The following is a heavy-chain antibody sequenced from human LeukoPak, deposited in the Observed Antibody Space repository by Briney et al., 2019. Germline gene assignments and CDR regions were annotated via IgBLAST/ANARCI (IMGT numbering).Heavy chain of an antibody. CDR1: GGSISGSSYY. V-gene: IGHV4-39*01. Sequence: SETLSLTCTVSGGSISGSSYYWGWIRQPPGKGLEWIGSIYYSGSTYYNPSLKSRVTISVDTSKNQFSLKLSSVTAADTAVYHCARLRGVVVPIGVDYWGQGTLVTVSS. D-gene: IGHD2-21*01. CDR2: IYYSGST. CDR3: ARLRGVVVPIGVDY. J-gene: IGHJ4*02.